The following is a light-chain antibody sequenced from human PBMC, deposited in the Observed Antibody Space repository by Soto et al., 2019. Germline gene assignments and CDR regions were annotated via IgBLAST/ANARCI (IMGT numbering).Light chain of an antibody. Sequence: DIQMTQSPSSLSASVGNRVTMTCRASQPISIYLSWYQQKPGKAPKILIYAASRLRSGVPSRFSADGSGTDFTLTISSLQPEDFATYYCLQSSSTPPFTFGPGTKVDLK. CDR3: LQSSSTPPFT. V-gene: IGKV1-39*01. J-gene: IGKJ3*01. CDR2: AAS. CDR1: QPISIY.